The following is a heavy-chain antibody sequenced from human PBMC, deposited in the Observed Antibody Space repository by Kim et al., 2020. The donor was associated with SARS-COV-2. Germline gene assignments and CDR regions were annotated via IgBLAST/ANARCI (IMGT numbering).Heavy chain of an antibody. CDR3: AKGAYGSGSYGGYYYYGMDV. CDR1: GFTFSSYA. D-gene: IGHD3-10*01. V-gene: IGHV3-23*01. Sequence: GGSLRLSCAASGFTFSSYAMSWVRQAPGKGLEWVSAISGSGGSTYYADSVKGRFTISRDNSKNTLYLQMNSLRAEDTAIYYCAKGAYGSGSYGGYYYYGMDVWPRDHGHRLL. CDR2: ISGSGGST. J-gene: IGHJ6*02.